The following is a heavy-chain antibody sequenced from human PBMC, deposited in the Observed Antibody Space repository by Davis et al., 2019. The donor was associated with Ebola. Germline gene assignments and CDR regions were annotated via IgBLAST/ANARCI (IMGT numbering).Heavy chain of an antibody. CDR2: VTGDGNT. J-gene: IGHJ4*02. CDR1: GFTFSHYW. Sequence: GGSLKISCVGSGFTFSHYWMHWVRQAPGRGLVWVARVTGDGNTFYADSVKDRVTISRDNAKSTLYLQMSSLRVEDTAVYYCARMYSGSPEGGDYWGQGTLVTVSS. CDR3: ARMYSGSPEGGDY. V-gene: IGHV3-74*01. D-gene: IGHD1-26*01.